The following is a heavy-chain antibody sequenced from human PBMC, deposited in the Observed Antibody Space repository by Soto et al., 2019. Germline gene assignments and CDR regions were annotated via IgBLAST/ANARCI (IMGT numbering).Heavy chain of an antibody. CDR3: ARDSGNWNDANWFDP. V-gene: IGHV3-33*01. D-gene: IGHD1-1*01. CDR2: IWYDGSNK. CDR1: GFTFSSYG. Sequence: QVQLVESGGGVVQPGRSLRLSCAASGFTFSSYGMHWIRQAPGKGLEWVAVIWYDGSNKYYADSVKGRFTISRDNSKNTLYLQMNSLRAEDTAVYYCARDSGNWNDANWFDPWGQGTLVTVSS. J-gene: IGHJ5*02.